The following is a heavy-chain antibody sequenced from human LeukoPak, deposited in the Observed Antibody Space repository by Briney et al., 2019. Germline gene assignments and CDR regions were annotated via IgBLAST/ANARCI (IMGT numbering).Heavy chain of an antibody. CDR3: AKPHYYDSSGYYY. V-gene: IGHV3-30*18. CDR1: GFTFSSYG. D-gene: IGHD3-22*01. J-gene: IGHJ4*02. CDR2: ISYDGSNK. Sequence: GGSLRLSCAASGFTFSSYGMHWVRQAPGKGLEWVAVISYDGSNKYYADSVKGRFTISRDNSKNTLYLQMNSLRAEDTAVYYCAKPHYYDSSGYYYWGQGTLVTVSS.